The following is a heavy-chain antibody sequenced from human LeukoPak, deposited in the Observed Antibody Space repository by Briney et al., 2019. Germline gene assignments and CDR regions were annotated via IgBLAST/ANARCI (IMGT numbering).Heavy chain of an antibody. CDR3: AKDRVDRRFDP. V-gene: IGHV3-23*01. CDR1: GFTLSSYS. CDR2: ISGSGGST. J-gene: IGHJ5*02. Sequence: PGGSLRLSCAASGFTLSSYSMNWVRQAPGKGLEWVSAISGSGGSTYYADSVKGRFTISRDNSKNTLYLQMNSLRAEDTAVYYCAKDRVDRRFDPWGQGTLVTVSS. D-gene: IGHD3-9*01.